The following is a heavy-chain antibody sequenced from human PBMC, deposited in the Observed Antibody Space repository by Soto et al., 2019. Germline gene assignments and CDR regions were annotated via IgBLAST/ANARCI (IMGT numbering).Heavy chain of an antibody. CDR2: ISSSSSYI. J-gene: IGHJ3*02. D-gene: IGHD5-18*01. CDR3: ARASGYSYGLSDAFDI. CDR1: GFTFSSYS. V-gene: IGHV3-21*01. Sequence: PGGSLRLSCAASGFTFSSYSMNWVRQAPGKGLEWVSSISSSSSYIYYADSVEGRFTISRDNAKNSLYLQMNSLRAEDTAVYYCARASGYSYGLSDAFDIWGQGTMVTVSS.